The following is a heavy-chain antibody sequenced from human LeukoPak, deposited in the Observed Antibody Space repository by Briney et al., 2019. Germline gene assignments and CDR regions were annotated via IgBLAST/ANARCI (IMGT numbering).Heavy chain of an antibody. CDR2: ISGSGGST. V-gene: IGHV3-23*01. D-gene: IGHD1-26*01. Sequence: GGSLRLSCAASGFTFSSYAMSWVRQAPGKGLEWVSAISGSGGSTYYADSVKGRFTISRDNAKNSLFLQMNSLRAEDTAVYYCARGTSGSSLYYFDYWGQGTLVTVSS. J-gene: IGHJ4*02. CDR3: ARGTSGSSLYYFDY. CDR1: GFTFSSYA.